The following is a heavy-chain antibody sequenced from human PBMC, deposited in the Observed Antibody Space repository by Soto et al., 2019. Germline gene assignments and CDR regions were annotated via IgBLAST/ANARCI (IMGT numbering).Heavy chain of an antibody. Sequence: QVRLVQSGSEVKKLGASVKVSCKSSDNTFTHYGINWVRQAPGQRLEWMGWITGYNGNTKYAQKFQDRVTMTADTSTRTAFMEVRSLTSDDTGVYFCAATGGNYFGLDVWGQGTTVTVSS. V-gene: IGHV1-18*01. CDR2: ITGYNGNT. CDR3: AATGGNYFGLDV. J-gene: IGHJ6*02. CDR1: DNTFTHYG. D-gene: IGHD2-8*02.